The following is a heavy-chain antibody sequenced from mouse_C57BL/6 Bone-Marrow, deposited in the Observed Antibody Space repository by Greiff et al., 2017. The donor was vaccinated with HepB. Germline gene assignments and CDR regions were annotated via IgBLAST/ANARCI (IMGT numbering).Heavy chain of an antibody. CDR2: ISTYYGDA. J-gene: IGHJ2*01. Sequence: QVHVKQSGPELVRPGVSVKISCKGSGYTFTDYAMHWVKQSHAKSLEWIGVISTYYGDASYNQKFKDKATMTVDKSSSTAYMELARLTSEDSAVYYCARNLFITTVVADFDYWGQGTTLTVSS. CDR1: GYTFTDYA. V-gene: IGHV1-67*01. D-gene: IGHD1-1*01. CDR3: ARNLFITTVVADFDY.